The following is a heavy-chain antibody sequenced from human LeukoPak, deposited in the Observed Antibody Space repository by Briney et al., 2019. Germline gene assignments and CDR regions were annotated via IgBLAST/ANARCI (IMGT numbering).Heavy chain of an antibody. CDR1: GYPISSGYY. CDR3: ARDSDYDILTGHMPFDY. J-gene: IGHJ4*02. Sequence: PSETLSLTCTVSGYPISSGYYWGWIRQPPGKGLEWIGSIYHSGSTYYNPSLKSRVTISVDTSKNQFSLKLSSVTAADTAVYYCARDSDYDILTGHMPFDYWGQGTLVTVSS. CDR2: IYHSGST. V-gene: IGHV4-38-2*02. D-gene: IGHD3-9*01.